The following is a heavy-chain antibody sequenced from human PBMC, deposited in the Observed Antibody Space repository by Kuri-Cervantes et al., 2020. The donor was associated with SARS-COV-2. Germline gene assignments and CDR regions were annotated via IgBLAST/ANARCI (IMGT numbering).Heavy chain of an antibody. Sequence: GESLKISCAASGFTFSSYAMSWVRQAPGEGLEWVSAISGSGGSTYYADSVKGRFTISSDNSKNTLYLQMNSLRAEDTAVYYCAKDQWTTIFGVVIDYFDYWGQGTLVTVSS. V-gene: IGHV3-23*01. J-gene: IGHJ4*02. CDR1: GFTFSSYA. D-gene: IGHD3-3*01. CDR2: ISGSGGST. CDR3: AKDQWTTIFGVVIDYFDY.